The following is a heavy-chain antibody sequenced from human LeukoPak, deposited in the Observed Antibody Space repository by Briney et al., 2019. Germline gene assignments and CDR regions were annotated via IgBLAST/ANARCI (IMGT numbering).Heavy chain of an antibody. CDR2: ISYDGSNK. CDR1: GFTFSSSA. D-gene: IGHD3-16*01. Sequence: PGGSLRLSCAASGFTFSSSAVHWVRQAPGKGLEWVAVISYDGSNKYYADSVKGRFTISRDNSKNTLYLQMNSLRAEDTAVYYCAKDFIYGGWGNGFDIWGQGTMVTVSS. CDR3: AKDFIYGGWGNGFDI. J-gene: IGHJ3*02. V-gene: IGHV3-30-3*01.